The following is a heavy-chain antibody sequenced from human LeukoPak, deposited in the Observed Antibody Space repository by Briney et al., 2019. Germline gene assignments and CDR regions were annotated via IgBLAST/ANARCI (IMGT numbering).Heavy chain of an antibody. V-gene: IGHV4-59*01. D-gene: IGHD6-19*01. CDR1: GGSISTYY. J-gene: IGHJ5*02. Sequence: PSETLSLTCAVSGGSISTYYWNWIRQPPGKGLEWIGYIYYSGSTNYNPSLKSRVTISVDTSKNQFSLKLSSVTAADTAVYYCARDRRYSSGPNWFDPWGQGTLVTVSS. CDR3: ARDRRYSSGPNWFDP. CDR2: IYYSGST.